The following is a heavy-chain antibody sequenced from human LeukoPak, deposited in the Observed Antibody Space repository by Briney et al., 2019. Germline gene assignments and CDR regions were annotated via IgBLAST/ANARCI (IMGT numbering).Heavy chain of an antibody. D-gene: IGHD2-2*01. CDR2: FYNSGST. Sequence: PSETLSLTCTVSGGSISGYYWSWLRQPAGKGLEWIGRFYNSGSTKYNPSLKSRVTMSIDTSKNEFYLKLTSVTAADTAVYYCATTPERPLGFSSRTGAFDIWGQGTMVTVSS. J-gene: IGHJ3*02. V-gene: IGHV4-4*07. CDR3: ATTPERPLGFSSRTGAFDI. CDR1: GGSISGYY.